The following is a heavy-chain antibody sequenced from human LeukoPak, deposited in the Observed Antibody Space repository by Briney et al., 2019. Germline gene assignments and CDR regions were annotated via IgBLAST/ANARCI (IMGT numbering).Heavy chain of an antibody. CDR3: ARGEPQPGYSSGWYYID. J-gene: IGHJ4*02. CDR2: IIPILGIA. D-gene: IGHD6-19*01. Sequence: SVKVSCKASGGTFSSYAISWVRRAPGQGLEWMGRIIPILGIANYAQKFQGRVTITADKSTSTAYMELSSLRSEDTAVYYCARGEPQPGYSSGWYYIDWGQGTLVTVSS. V-gene: IGHV1-69*04. CDR1: GGTFSSYA.